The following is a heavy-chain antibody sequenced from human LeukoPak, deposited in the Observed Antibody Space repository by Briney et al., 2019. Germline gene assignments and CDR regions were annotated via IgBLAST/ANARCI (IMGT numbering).Heavy chain of an antibody. CDR2: IYYSGST. V-gene: IGHV4-38-2*02. CDR3: ARDRGSYRFDY. J-gene: IGHJ4*02. Sequence: SETLSLTCTVSGYSITSCYYWGWIRQPPGEGLEWIGSIYYSGSTYYSPSLKSRVTISVDTSENQFYLKLNSVTAADTAVYYCARDRGSYRFDYWGQGTLVTVSS. D-gene: IGHD1-26*01. CDR1: GYSITSCYY.